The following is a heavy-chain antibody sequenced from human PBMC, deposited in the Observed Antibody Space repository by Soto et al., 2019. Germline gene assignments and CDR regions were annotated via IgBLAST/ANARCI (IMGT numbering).Heavy chain of an antibody. CDR2: IYNSGST. J-gene: IGHJ4*02. V-gene: IGHV4-61*01. CDR1: GGSVSSGNNY. D-gene: IGHD4-17*01. CDR3: TRRRMTTLD. Sequence: QVQLQESGPGLVKPSETLSLTCSVSGGSVSSGNNYWSWVRQPPGKGLEWIGYIYNSGSTNYNTSLTSRVTMSVDTSNNQCSLTLSSVTAPDTAVYYCTRRRMTTLDWGQGTMVTASS.